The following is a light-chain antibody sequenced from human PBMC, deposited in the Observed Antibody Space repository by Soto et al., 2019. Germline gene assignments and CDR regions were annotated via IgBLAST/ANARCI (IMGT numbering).Light chain of an antibody. V-gene: IGLV2-14*01. J-gene: IGLJ3*02. CDR3: SSYTSSSTRV. Sequence: QSALTQSASVSGSPGQSITISCTGTSSDVGGYNYVSWYQQHPGKAPKLMIYEVSNRPSGVSNRFSGSKSGNTASLTISGLQAEDEADYYCSSYTSSSTRVFGGGTKSPS. CDR1: SSDVGGYNY. CDR2: EVS.